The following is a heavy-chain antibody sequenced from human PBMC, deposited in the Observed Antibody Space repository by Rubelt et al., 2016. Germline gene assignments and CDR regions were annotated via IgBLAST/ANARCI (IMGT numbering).Heavy chain of an antibody. D-gene: IGHD6-13*01. J-gene: IGHJ4*02. V-gene: IGHV4-39*07. Sequence: QLQLQESGPGLVKPSETLSLTCTVSGGSISRSTYYWGWIRQPPGKGLEWIGSVYYSGSTYCTPSLKSRVAMSVDPSKNQFALKLRSVTAADTALYYWARDSGYSSSSTLDYWGQGTLVTASS. CDR1: GGSISRSTYY. CDR3: ARDSGYSSSSTLDY. CDR2: VYYSGST.